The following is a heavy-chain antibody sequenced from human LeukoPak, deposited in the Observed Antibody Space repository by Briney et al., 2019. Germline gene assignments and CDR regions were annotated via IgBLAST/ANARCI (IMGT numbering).Heavy chain of an antibody. CDR1: GGSFSGYY. Sequence: PSETLSLTCAVYGGSFSGYYWSRIRQPPGKGLEWIGEINHSGSTNYNPSLKSRVTISADTSKNQFSLKLSSVTAADTAVYYCARGGQQLVLVYWGQGTLVTVSS. J-gene: IGHJ4*02. V-gene: IGHV4-34*01. CDR2: INHSGST. CDR3: ARGGQQLVLVY. D-gene: IGHD6-13*01.